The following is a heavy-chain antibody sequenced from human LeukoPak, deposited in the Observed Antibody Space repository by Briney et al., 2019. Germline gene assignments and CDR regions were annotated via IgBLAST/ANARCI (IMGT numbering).Heavy chain of an antibody. J-gene: IGHJ5*02. D-gene: IGHD1-26*01. Sequence: PPETPSLTCTLSGGSISSGSYLWGCIRQSPGKGLEWIGSISYSGTTYYNPSLKSRFPVSVDTSKNQFSLKVTSVTATATVVNYCARWVGNRNWFHPGGQGTLVTVS. V-gene: IGHV4-39*07. CDR3: ARWVGNRNWFHP. CDR2: ISYSGTT. CDR1: GGSISSGSYL.